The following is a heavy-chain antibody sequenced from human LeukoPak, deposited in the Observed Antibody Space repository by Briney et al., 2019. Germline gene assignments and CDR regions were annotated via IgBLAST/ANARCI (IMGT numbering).Heavy chain of an antibody. CDR2: IYHSGST. D-gene: IGHD4-17*01. CDR1: GGSFSGYY. V-gene: IGHV4-34*01. Sequence: SETLSLTCAVYGGSFSGYYWSWIRQPPGKGLEWIGSIYHSGSTYYNPSLKSRVTISVDTSKNQFSLKLSSVTAADTAVYYCARASGMTTNNFDYWGQGTLVTVSS. CDR3: ARASGMTTNNFDY. J-gene: IGHJ4*02.